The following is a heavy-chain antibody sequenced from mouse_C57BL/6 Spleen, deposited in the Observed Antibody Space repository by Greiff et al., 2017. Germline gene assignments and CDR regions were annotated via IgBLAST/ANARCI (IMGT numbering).Heavy chain of an antibody. CDR1: GYTFTSYW. CDR3: AREDSSGAWFAY. V-gene: IGHV1-55*01. Sequence: VQLQQPGAELVKPGASVKMSCKASGYTFTSYWITWVKQRPGQGLEWIGDIYPGSGSTNYNEKFKSKATLTVDTSSSTAYMQLSSLTSEDAAVYDCAREDSSGAWFAYWGQGTLVTVSA. CDR2: IYPGSGST. D-gene: IGHD3-2*02. J-gene: IGHJ3*01.